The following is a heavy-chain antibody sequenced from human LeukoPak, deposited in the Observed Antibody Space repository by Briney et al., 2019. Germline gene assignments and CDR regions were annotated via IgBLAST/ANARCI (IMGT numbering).Heavy chain of an antibody. J-gene: IGHJ4*02. CDR2: IYPNSGAT. Sequence: ASVKVSCKASGYTFTGYYMHWVRQAPGQGLEWVGWIYPNSGATKYAQKFQGRVTMTRDTSISTAYMELSGLRSDDTAVYYCGTLLSNGPFDYWGQGSLVTVSP. V-gene: IGHV1-2*02. CDR1: GYTFTGYY. CDR3: GTLLSNGPFDY.